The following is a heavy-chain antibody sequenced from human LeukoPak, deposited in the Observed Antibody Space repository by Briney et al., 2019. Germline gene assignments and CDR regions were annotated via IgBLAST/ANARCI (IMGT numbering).Heavy chain of an antibody. CDR3: ARGYGSGSDYNVVDYYYGMDV. Sequence: GASVKVSCKASGGTFSSYAISWVRQAPGQGLEWMGGIIPIFGTANYAQKFQGRVTITADKSTSTAYMELSSLRSEDTAVYYCARGYGSGSDYNVVDYYYGMDVWGKGTTVTVSS. CDR2: IIPIFGTA. V-gene: IGHV1-69*06. CDR1: GGTFSSYA. J-gene: IGHJ6*04. D-gene: IGHD3-10*01.